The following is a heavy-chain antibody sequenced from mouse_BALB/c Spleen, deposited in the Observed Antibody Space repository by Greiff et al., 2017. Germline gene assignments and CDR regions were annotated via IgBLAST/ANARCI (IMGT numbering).Heavy chain of an antibody. CDR2: IWAGGST. V-gene: IGHV2-9*02. J-gene: IGHJ4*01. CDR1: GFSLTSYG. Sequence: VKLMESGPGLVAPSQSLSITCTVSGFSLTSYGVHWVRQPPGKGLEWLGVIWAGGSTNYNSALMSRLSISKDNSKSQVFLKMNSLQTDDTAMYYCARDYGSSYHYAMDYWGQGTSVTVSS. CDR3: ARDYGSSYHYAMDY. D-gene: IGHD1-1*01.